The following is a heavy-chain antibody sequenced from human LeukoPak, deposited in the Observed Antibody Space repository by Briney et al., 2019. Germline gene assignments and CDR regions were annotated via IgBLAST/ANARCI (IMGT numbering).Heavy chain of an antibody. J-gene: IGHJ4*02. D-gene: IGHD5-18*01. V-gene: IGHV3-21*01. CDR1: GFTFSSYS. CDR2: ISSSSSYI. Sequence: GGSLRLPCAASGFTFSSYSVNWVRQAPGKGLEWVSSISSSSSYIYYADSVKGRFTISRDNAKNSLYLQMNSLRAEDTAVYYCARGGQRGYSYWGQGTLVTVSS. CDR3: ARGGQRGYSY.